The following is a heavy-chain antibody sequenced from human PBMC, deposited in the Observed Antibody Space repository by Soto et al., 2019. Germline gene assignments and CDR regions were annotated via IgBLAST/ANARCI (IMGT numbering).Heavy chain of an antibody. Sequence: GGSLRLSCAASGFTFSSYSMNWVRQAPGKGLEWVSYISSSSSTIYYADSVKGRFTISRDNAKNSLYLQMNSLRAEDTAVYYCARDRGWLRGNNYMDVWGKGTTVTVSS. J-gene: IGHJ6*03. CDR3: ARDRGWLRGNNYMDV. CDR2: ISSSSSTI. V-gene: IGHV3-48*01. D-gene: IGHD5-12*01. CDR1: GFTFSSYS.